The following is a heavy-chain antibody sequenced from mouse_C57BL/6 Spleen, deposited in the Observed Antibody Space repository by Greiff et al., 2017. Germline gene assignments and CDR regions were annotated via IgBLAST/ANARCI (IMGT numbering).Heavy chain of an antibody. CDR3: ARREVYYYGSSSYYYAMDD. D-gene: IGHD1-1*01. CDR2: IDPSDSYT. V-gene: IGHV1-50*01. J-gene: IGHJ4*01. CDR1: GYTFTSYW. Sequence: VQLQQPGAELVKPGASVKLSCKASGYTFTSYWMQWVKQRPGQGLEWIGEIDPSDSYTNYNQKFKGKATLTVDTSSSTAYMQLSSLTSEDSAVYYCARREVYYYGSSSYYYAMDDWGQGTSVTVSS.